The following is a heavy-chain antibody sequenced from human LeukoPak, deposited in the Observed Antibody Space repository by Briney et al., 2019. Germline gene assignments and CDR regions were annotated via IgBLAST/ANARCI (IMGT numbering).Heavy chain of an antibody. CDR2: IYHSGST. V-gene: IGHV4-4*02. CDR3: ARASHDYGDYSHFDY. D-gene: IGHD4-17*01. CDR1: GGSLSSRNW. J-gene: IGHJ4*02. Sequence: SSETLSLTCAVYGGSLSSRNWWSWVRQPPGKGLGWIGEIYHSGSTNYNPSLKTRVTISVDKSKNQFSLKLSSVTAADTAVYYCARASHDYGDYSHFDYWGQGTLVTVSS.